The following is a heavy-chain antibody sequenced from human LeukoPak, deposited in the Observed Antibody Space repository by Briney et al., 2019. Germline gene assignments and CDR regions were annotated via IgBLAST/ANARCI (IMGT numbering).Heavy chain of an antibody. Sequence: SGGSLRLSCTVSGFTVSTNSMSWVRQAPGKGLEWVSFIYSDNTHYSDSVKGRFTISRDNSKNTLYLQMNSLRAEDTAVYYCAKPDYGYMDVWGKGTTVTVSS. D-gene: IGHD1-14*01. CDR1: GFTVSTNS. J-gene: IGHJ6*03. CDR2: IYSDNT. CDR3: AKPDYGYMDV. V-gene: IGHV3-53*01.